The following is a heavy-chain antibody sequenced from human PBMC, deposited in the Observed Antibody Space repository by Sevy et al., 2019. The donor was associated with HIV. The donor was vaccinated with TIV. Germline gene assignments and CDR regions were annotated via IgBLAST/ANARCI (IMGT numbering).Heavy chain of an antibody. V-gene: IGHV3-23*01. CDR2: ISGSGGST. Sequence: GGSLRLSCAASGFTFSSNAMSWVRQAPGKGLEWVSAISGSGGSTYYADSVKGRFTISRDNAKNTLYLQMNSLRAEDRAVYYCAKGAKGYCSGGSCYYHYWGQGTLVTVSS. J-gene: IGHJ4*02. CDR3: AKGAKGYCSGGSCYYHY. CDR1: GFTFSSNA. D-gene: IGHD2-15*01.